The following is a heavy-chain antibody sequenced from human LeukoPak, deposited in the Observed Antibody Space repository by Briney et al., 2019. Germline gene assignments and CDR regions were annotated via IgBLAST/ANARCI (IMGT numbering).Heavy chain of an antibody. Sequence: GASVKVSCKASGYTFTSYGISWVRQAPGQGLEWMGWISAYNGLTNYAQKFQDRVTMTTDTSTSTAYMELRSLRSDDTAVYYCARDLLTDFVFYASGPPWFDPWGQGTLVTVSS. CDR2: ISAYNGLT. CDR3: ARDLLTDFVFYASGPPWFDP. J-gene: IGHJ5*02. D-gene: IGHD3-10*01. CDR1: GYTFTSYG. V-gene: IGHV1-18*01.